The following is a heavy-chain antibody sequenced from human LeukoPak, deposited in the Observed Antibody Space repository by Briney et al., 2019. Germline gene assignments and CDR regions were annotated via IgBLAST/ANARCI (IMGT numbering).Heavy chain of an antibody. CDR1: GFTFSSYG. CDR2: IRYDGSNK. D-gene: IGHD6-13*01. CDR3: AKLPHSSSLEYFQH. Sequence: GGSLRLSCAASGFTFSSYGMHWVRQAPGKGLEWVAFIRYDGSNKYYADSVKGRFTISRDNSKNTLYLQMNSLRAEDTAVYYCAKLPHSSSLEYFQHWGQGTLVTVSS. V-gene: IGHV3-30*02. J-gene: IGHJ1*01.